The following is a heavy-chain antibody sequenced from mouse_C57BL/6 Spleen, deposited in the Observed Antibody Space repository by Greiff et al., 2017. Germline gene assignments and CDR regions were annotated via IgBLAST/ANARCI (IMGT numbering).Heavy chain of an antibody. CDR1: GFTFSDYG. J-gene: IGHJ3*01. CDR2: ISSGSSTI. Sequence: DVKLVESGGGLVKPGGSLKLSCAASGFTFSDYGMHWVRQAPEKGLEWVAYISSGSSTINYADTVKGRFTISRDNAKNTLFLQMTSLRSEDTAMYYCARPLYGNGFAYWGQGTLVTVSA. CDR3: ARPLYGNGFAY. D-gene: IGHD2-1*01. V-gene: IGHV5-17*01.